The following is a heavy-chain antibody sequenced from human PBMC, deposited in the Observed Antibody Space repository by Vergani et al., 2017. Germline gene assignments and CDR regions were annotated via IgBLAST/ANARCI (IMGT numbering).Heavy chain of an antibody. CDR2: ISWDGGST. J-gene: IGHJ4*02. V-gene: IGHV3-43*01. CDR1: GFTFDDYT. D-gene: IGHD3-22*01. CDR3: AKDIGDSRGYGDY. Sequence: VQLVESGGGLVKPGGSLRLSCAASGFTFDDYTMHWVRQAPGKGLEWVSLISWDGGSTYYADSVKGRFTISRDNSKNSLYLQMNSLRTEDTALYYCAKDIGDSRGYGDYWGQGTLVTVSS.